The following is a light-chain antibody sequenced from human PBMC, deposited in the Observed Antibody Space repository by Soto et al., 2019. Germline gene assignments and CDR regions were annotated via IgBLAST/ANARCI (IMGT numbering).Light chain of an antibody. V-gene: IGLV1-44*01. CDR2: RNN. J-gene: IGLJ1*01. CDR3: AAWDDGHNAFYV. CDR1: SSNIGSNT. Sequence: QSFLTQPPSASGTPGQRVTVSCSGSSSNIGSNTVHWYQQLPGAAPKLLIYRNNQRPSGVPDRFSGSKSGTSASLAISGLQSEDEGDYYCAAWDDGHNAFYVFGTGTKVTVL.